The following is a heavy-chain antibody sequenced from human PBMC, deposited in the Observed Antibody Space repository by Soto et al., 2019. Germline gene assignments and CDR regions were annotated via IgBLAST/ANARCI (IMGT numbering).Heavy chain of an antibody. CDR2: IIPIFGTA. D-gene: IGHD5-12*01. CDR1: GGTFSSYA. J-gene: IGHJ6*02. CDR3: ARGRDGYTSVYYGMAV. Sequence: QVQLVQSGAEVKKPGSSVKVSCKASGGTFSSYAISWVRQAPGQGLEWMGGIIPIFGTANYAQKFQGRVTITADEXTXXAYMELSSLRSEDTAVDYCARGRDGYTSVYYGMAVWGQGTTVTVSS. V-gene: IGHV1-69*12.